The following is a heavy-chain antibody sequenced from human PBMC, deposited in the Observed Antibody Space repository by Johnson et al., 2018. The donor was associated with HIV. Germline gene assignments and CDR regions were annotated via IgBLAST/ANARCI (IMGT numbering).Heavy chain of an antibody. J-gene: IGHJ3*01. V-gene: IGHV3-33*06. D-gene: IGHD6-13*01. CDR3: AKIAAATALKDAFDF. Sequence: QVQLVESGGGVVQPGRSLRLSCAASGFTFSNYGMHWARQAPGKGLEWVAVIWFDGSNKYYADSVKGRFTISRDNSKNTLYLQMNSLRAEDTAVYFCAKIAAATALKDAFDFWGRGTMVTVSS. CDR2: IWFDGSNK. CDR1: GFTFSNYG.